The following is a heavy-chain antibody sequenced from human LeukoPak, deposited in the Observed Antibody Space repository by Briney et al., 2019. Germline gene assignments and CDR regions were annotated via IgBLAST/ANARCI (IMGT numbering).Heavy chain of an antibody. CDR1: GYTFTSYD. J-gene: IGHJ4*02. CDR3: ARGVAAAGTLHFDY. Sequence: EASVTVSCKASGYTFTSYDINWVRQATGQGLEWMGWMNPNSGNTGYAQKFQGRVTMTRNTSISTAYMELSSLRSEDTAVYYCARGVAAAGTLHFDYWGQGTLVTVSS. CDR2: MNPNSGNT. V-gene: IGHV1-8*01. D-gene: IGHD6-13*01.